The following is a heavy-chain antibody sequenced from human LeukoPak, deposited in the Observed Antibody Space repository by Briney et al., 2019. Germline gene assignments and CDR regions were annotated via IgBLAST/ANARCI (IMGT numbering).Heavy chain of an antibody. CDR2: ITNDGSGA. V-gene: IGHV3-74*01. D-gene: IGHD5-12*01. CDR1: GFTFSNYW. Sequence: GGSLRLSCTASGFTFSNYWMHWVRQAPGKGLVWVSRITNDGSGATYADSVKGRFTIPRDNAKNTVYLQMNSLRAEDTAVYYCARDIATTPVYWGQGTLVTVPS. J-gene: IGHJ4*02. CDR3: ARDIATTPVY.